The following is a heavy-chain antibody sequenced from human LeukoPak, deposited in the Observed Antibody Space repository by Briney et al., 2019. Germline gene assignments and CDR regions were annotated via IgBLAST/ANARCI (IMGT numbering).Heavy chain of an antibody. V-gene: IGHV4-39*01. CDR3: ARHVLLRRLDY. CDR1: GGSISYY. Sequence: PSESLSLTCTVSGGSISYYWGWIRQPPGKGLEWIGSIYYNGKTYYNPSLKSRVIISVDTSKNQISLKLSSVTAADTAVYYCARHVLLRRLDYWGQGSLVTVSS. D-gene: IGHD4-17*01. J-gene: IGHJ4*02. CDR2: IYYNGKT.